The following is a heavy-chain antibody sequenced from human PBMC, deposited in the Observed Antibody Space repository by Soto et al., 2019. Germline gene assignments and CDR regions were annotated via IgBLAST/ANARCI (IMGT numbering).Heavy chain of an antibody. CDR3: ARTEYSSNDAFDI. V-gene: IGHV3-30-3*01. CDR1: GFTFSNYA. D-gene: IGHD6-6*01. J-gene: IGHJ3*02. CDR2: ISYDGNKK. Sequence: QVQLVESGGGVVQPGRSLRLSCAACGFTFSNYAIHWVRQAPGKGLEWVAVISYDGNKKYYADSVKGRFTISRDNSKNTLYLQMNSLRTEDTAVYYCARTEYSSNDAFDIWGQGTMVTVSS.